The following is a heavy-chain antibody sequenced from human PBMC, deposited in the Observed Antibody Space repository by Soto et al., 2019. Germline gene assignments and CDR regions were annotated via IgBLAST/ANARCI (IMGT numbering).Heavy chain of an antibody. Sequence: TGGSLRLSCAASGFTLSSYAIHWVRQAPGKGLEWVAVISYDGNNRYYADSVTGRFTISRDNSKNTLYLQMNSLSTEDTAVYYCARDQYPLLWFGELFDYWGQGALVTVSS. CDR3: ARDQYPLLWFGELFDY. CDR2: ISYDGNNR. D-gene: IGHD3-10*01. V-gene: IGHV3-30-3*01. CDR1: GFTLSSYA. J-gene: IGHJ4*02.